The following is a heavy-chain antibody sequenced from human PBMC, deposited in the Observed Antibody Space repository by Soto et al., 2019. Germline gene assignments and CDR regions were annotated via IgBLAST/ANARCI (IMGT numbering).Heavy chain of an antibody. D-gene: IGHD2-15*01. CDR1: GCTFTSYG. CDR3: ARDPGEDSYYYYGMDV. V-gene: IGHV1-18*01. CDR2: ISAYNGNT. Sequence: ASVKVSCKASGCTFTSYGISWVRQSPGQGLEWMGWISAYNGNTNYAQKLQGRVTMTTDTSTSTAYMELRSLRSDDTAVYYCARDPGEDSYYYYGMDVWGQGTTVTVSS. J-gene: IGHJ6*02.